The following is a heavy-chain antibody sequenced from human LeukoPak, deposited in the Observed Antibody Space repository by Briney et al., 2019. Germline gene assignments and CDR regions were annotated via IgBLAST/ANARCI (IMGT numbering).Heavy chain of an antibody. Sequence: SETLSLTCTVSGASITSYYWSWLRLSPGKGLEWIGHMYYTGRTDYNPSLNSRVTMSVDTSKSQFSLKLSSVTAADTAVYYCARRNSGSYYKGFYYYYMDVWGKGTTVTISS. D-gene: IGHD3-10*01. J-gene: IGHJ6*03. CDR1: GASITSYY. CDR3: ARRNSGSYYKGFYYYYMDV. V-gene: IGHV4-59*08. CDR2: MYYTGRT.